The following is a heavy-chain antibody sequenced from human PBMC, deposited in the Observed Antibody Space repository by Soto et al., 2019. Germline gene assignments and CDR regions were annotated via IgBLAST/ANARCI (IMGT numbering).Heavy chain of an antibody. J-gene: IGHJ4*02. CDR1: GGSFSGYY. V-gene: IGHV4-34*01. CDR3: ERGPRSGRTDY. D-gene: IGHD1-26*01. CDR2: INHSGST. Sequence: PSEPLSLTCAVYGGSFSGYYWSWIRQPPGKGLEWIGEINHSGSTNYNPSLKSRVTISVDTSKNQFSLKLSSVTAADTAVYYCERGPRSGRTDYWGQGTFVTIPS.